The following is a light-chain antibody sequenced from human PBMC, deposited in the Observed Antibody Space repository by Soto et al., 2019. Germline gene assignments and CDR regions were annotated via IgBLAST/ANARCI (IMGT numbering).Light chain of an antibody. J-gene: IGLJ1*01. CDR1: SIDVGNYNL. V-gene: IGLV2-23*01. CDR3: CSYAGSSTYV. CDR2: EGS. Sequence: QSLLTQPASVSVCPGQSITISCTGTSIDVGNYNLVSSYQQHPGKAPKLMIYEGSKRPSGVSNRFSGSKSGNTYSLTISILQAEDEADYYCCSYAGSSTYVFGTGTKVTVL.